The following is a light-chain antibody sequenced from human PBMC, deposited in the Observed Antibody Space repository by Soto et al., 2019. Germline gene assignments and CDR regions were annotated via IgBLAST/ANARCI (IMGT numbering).Light chain of an antibody. CDR1: QSLLHSNGYNY. V-gene: IGKV2-28*01. CDR2: LGS. Sequence: DIVMTQSPLSLPVTSGEPASISCRSSQSLLHSNGYNYLDWYLQKPGQSPQLLIYLGSNRASGVPDRFSGSGSGTDFTLKISRVEAEHVGVYYCMQALQTPITFGQGTRLEIK. J-gene: IGKJ5*01. CDR3: MQALQTPIT.